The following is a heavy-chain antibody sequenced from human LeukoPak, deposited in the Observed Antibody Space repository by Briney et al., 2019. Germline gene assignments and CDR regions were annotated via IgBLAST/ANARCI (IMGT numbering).Heavy chain of an antibody. CDR3: ARAGGRWLANYYGMDV. V-gene: IGHV1-18*01. J-gene: IGHJ6*02. D-gene: IGHD6-19*01. Sequence: GASVKVSCKASGYTFTSYGISWVRQAPGQGLEWMGWISAYNGNTNYAQKLQGRVTMTTDTSTSTAYMELRSLRSDDTAVYYCARAGGRWLANYYGMDVWGQGTTVTVSS. CDR2: ISAYNGNT. CDR1: GYTFTSYG.